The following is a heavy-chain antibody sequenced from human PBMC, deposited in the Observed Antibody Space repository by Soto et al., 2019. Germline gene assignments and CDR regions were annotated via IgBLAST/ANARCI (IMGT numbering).Heavy chain of an antibody. Sequence: GGSLRLSCAASGFTFSSYGMHWVRQAPGKGLEWVAVIWYDGSNKYYADSVKGRFTISRDNSKNTLYLQMNSLRAEDTAVYYCARDYEQLVPYFDYWGQGTLVTVSS. D-gene: IGHD6-6*01. V-gene: IGHV3-33*01. CDR3: ARDYEQLVPYFDY. CDR1: GFTFSSYG. J-gene: IGHJ4*02. CDR2: IWYDGSNK.